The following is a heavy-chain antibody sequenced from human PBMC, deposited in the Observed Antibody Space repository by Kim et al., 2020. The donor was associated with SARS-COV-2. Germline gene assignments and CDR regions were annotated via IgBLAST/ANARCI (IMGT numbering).Heavy chain of an antibody. Sequence: PALKSRVTISVDTSKNQFSLKLSSVTAADTAVYYCARGQTVYYGSGPADYWGQGTLVTVSS. V-gene: IGHV4-34*01. J-gene: IGHJ4*02. D-gene: IGHD3-10*01. CDR3: ARGQTVYYGSGPADY.